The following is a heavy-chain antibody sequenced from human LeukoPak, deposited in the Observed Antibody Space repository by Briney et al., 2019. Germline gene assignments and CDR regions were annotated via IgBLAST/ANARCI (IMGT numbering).Heavy chain of an antibody. CDR1: RYTFTGYY. CDR3: ARDRANYYMDV. CDR2: INPNSGDT. Sequence: GASVKVSCKASRYTFTGYYMHWVRQAPGQGLEWMGWINPNSGDTNSPQKFQGRVTMTRDTSISTAYMELSRLRSDDTAVYYCARDRANYYMDVWGKGTTVIISS. J-gene: IGHJ6*03. V-gene: IGHV1-2*02. D-gene: IGHD3-10*01.